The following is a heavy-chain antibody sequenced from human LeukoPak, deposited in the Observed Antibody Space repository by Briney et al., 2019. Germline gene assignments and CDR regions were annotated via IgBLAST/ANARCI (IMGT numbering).Heavy chain of an antibody. D-gene: IGHD3-10*01. Sequence: SETLSLTCTVSGGSISSYYWSWIRQPPEKGLEWIGHVFYTGSSNYNPSLESRVTISVDRSKNQFSLRLTSVTAADTAMYFCARAGPWQIDPWGQGTLVTVSS. J-gene: IGHJ5*02. CDR2: VFYTGSS. CDR1: GGSISSYY. V-gene: IGHV4-59*01. CDR3: ARAGPWQIDP.